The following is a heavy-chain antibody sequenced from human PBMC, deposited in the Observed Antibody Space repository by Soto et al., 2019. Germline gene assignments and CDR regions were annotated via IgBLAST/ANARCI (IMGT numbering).Heavy chain of an antibody. D-gene: IGHD3-3*02. J-gene: IGHJ4*02. CDR1: GFPFATYW. V-gene: IGHV3-7*05. CDR3: ARDRGISTFGVAGR. CDR2: IKQDGSEK. Sequence: EVQLVESGGGLVQPGGSLRLSCAASGFPFATYWMSWVRQAPGKGLEWVATIKQDGSEKYYVDSVKGRFTISRDNAKNSLYLQMNSLRVEDTAVYYCARDRGISTFGVAGRWGQGLLVTVSS.